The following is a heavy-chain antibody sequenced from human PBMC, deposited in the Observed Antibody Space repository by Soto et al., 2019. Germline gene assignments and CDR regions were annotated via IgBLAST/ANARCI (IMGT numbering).Heavy chain of an antibody. CDR3: AKDGLIAAAGTGIDY. V-gene: IGHV3-30*18. Sequence: GGSLRLSCAASGFTFSSYGMHGVRQAPGKGLEWVAVISYDGSNKYYADSVKGRFTISRDNSKNTLYLQMNSLRAEDTAVYYCAKDGLIAAAGTGIDYWGQGTLVTVSS. CDR1: GFTFSSYG. D-gene: IGHD6-13*01. J-gene: IGHJ4*02. CDR2: ISYDGSNK.